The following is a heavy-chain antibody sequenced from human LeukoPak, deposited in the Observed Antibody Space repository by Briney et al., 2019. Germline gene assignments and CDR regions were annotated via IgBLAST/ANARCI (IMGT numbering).Heavy chain of an antibody. J-gene: IGHJ5*02. V-gene: IGHV3-23*01. Sequence: GGSLRLSCAASGFTFSSYAMSWLRQAPGKGLEWVSGISGSGSSTYYADSVEGRFTISRDKSKNTLYMQMNSLRAEDTAVYYCAKDPRLLMTTRGNWFDPWGQGTLVTVSS. CDR2: ISGSGSST. CDR3: AKDPRLLMTTRGNWFDP. CDR1: GFTFSSYA. D-gene: IGHD5-24*01.